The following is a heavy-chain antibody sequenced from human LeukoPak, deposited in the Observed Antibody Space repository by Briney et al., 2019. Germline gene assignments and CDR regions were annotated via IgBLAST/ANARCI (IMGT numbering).Heavy chain of an antibody. Sequence: PGGSLRLSCAASGFTFSSYGMHWVRQAPGEGLEWVAFIRYDGSNKYYADSVKGRFTISRDNSKNTLYLQMNSLRAEDTAVYYCAKVQIAVAGLPDYWGQGTLVTVSS. D-gene: IGHD6-19*01. J-gene: IGHJ4*02. V-gene: IGHV3-30*02. CDR1: GFTFSSYG. CDR2: IRYDGSNK. CDR3: AKVQIAVAGLPDY.